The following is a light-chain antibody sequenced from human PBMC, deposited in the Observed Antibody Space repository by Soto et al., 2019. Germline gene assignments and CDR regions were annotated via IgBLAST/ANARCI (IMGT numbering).Light chain of an antibody. CDR3: QQYGSARWT. Sequence: EVVLTQSPGTLSSSPGERTTLSCRASQRVSSSDLAWYQQNPGQAPRLLIYAASSRAAGIPNRFSGSGSGTDFTLTISRLEPEDFAVYYCQQYGSARWTFGQGTKVDIK. J-gene: IGKJ1*01. V-gene: IGKV3-20*01. CDR2: AAS. CDR1: QRVSSSD.